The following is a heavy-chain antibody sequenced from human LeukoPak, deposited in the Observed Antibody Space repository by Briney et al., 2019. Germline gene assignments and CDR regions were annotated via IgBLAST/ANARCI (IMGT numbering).Heavy chain of an antibody. J-gene: IGHJ4*02. V-gene: IGHV3-7*01. CDR2: IKQDGSEK. D-gene: IGHD5-18*01. Sequence: GGSLRLSCAASGFTFSSYWMSWVRQAPGKGLEWVANIKQDGSEKYYVDSVKGRFTNSRDNAQNSLYLQMNSLRAEDTAVYYCARGHDGYTYGYYYFDYWGQGTLVTVSS. CDR3: ARGHDGYTYGYYYFDY. CDR1: GFTFSSYW.